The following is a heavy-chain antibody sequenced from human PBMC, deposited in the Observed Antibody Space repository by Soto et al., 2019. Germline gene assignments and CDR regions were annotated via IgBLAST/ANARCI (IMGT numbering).Heavy chain of an antibody. Sequence: VRQAPGKGLEWVSAISGSGGSTYYADSVNGRFTISRDNSKNTLYLQMNSLRAEDTAVYYCAKVLYSSSSQIDYWGQGTLVTVSS. J-gene: IGHJ4*02. D-gene: IGHD6-6*01. CDR3: AKVLYSSSSQIDY. V-gene: IGHV3-23*01. CDR2: ISGSGGST.